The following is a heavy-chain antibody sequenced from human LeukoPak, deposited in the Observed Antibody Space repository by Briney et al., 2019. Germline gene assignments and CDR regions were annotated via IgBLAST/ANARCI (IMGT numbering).Heavy chain of an antibody. Sequence: ASVKVSCKASGYTFTNYHITWVRRAPGRGLEWMGWISAYSGNTNYAQKLQGRVTMTPDKSTNTAYMELRSLRPDDTAVSYCARVGYTGNFFDYWGQGTLVTVSS. CDR2: ISAYSGNT. J-gene: IGHJ4*02. D-gene: IGHD1-1*01. V-gene: IGHV1-18*01. CDR1: GYTFTNYH. CDR3: ARVGYTGNFFDY.